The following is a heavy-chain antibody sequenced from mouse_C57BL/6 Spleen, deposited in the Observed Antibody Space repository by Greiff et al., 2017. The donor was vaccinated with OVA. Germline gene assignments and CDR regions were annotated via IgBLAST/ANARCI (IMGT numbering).Heavy chain of an antibody. V-gene: IGHV1-26*01. CDR1: GYTFTDYY. CDR3: ARSELTGAFDY. J-gene: IGHJ2*01. D-gene: IGHD4-1*01. CDR2: INPNNGGT. Sequence: EVQLQQSGPELVKPGASVKISCKASGYTFTDYYMNWVKQSHGKSLEWIGDINPNNGGTSYNQKFKGKATLTVDKSSSTAYMELRSLTSEDSAVYYCARSELTGAFDYWGQGTTLTVSS.